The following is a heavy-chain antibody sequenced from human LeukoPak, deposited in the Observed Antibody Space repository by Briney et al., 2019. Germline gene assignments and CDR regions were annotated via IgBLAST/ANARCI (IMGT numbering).Heavy chain of an antibody. J-gene: IGHJ4*02. Sequence: SVKVSCKASGYTFTSYYMHWVRQAPGQGLEWMGGIIPIFGTANYAQKFQGRVTITADESTSTAYMELSSLRSEDTAVYYCAAYSSSSTVDFDYWGQGTLVTVSS. CDR2: IIPIFGTA. D-gene: IGHD6-6*01. V-gene: IGHV1-69*13. CDR3: AAYSSSSTVDFDY. CDR1: GYTFTSYY.